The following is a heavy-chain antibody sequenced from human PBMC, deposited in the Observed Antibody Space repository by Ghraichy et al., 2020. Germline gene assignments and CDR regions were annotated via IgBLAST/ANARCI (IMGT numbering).Heavy chain of an antibody. V-gene: IGHV4-59*01. J-gene: IGHJ4*02. CDR2: IYYSGST. Sequence: SETLSLTCTVSGGSISSYYWSWIRQPPGKGLEWIGYIYYSGSTNYNPSLKSRVTISVDTSKNQFSLKLSSVTAADTAVYYCARGVGEYSSSWLYFDYWGQGTLVTVSS. D-gene: IGHD6-13*01. CDR1: GGSISSYY. CDR3: ARGVGEYSSSWLYFDY.